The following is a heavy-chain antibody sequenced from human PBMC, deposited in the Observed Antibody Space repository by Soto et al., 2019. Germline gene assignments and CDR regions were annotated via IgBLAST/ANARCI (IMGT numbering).Heavy chain of an antibody. Sequence: EVQLLESGGGLVQPGGSLRLSCAASGFTFSTYAMNWVRQAPGKGLEWVSGIRGSGGSTYYADSVKGRFTISSDNTKNTLDLRINCLRANDTDVYYGATGQYSYGLGDFHYLGQEAQVTVSS. CDR2: IRGSGGST. CDR3: ATGQYSYGLGDFHY. CDR1: GFTFSTYA. D-gene: IGHD3-10*01. V-gene: IGHV3-23*01. J-gene: IGHJ4*02.